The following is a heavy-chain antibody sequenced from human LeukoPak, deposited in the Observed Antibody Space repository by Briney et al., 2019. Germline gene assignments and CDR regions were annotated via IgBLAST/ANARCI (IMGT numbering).Heavy chain of an antibody. D-gene: IGHD6-19*01. CDR3: ARTVSSGWNDAFDI. J-gene: IGHJ3*02. V-gene: IGHV3-23*01. Sequence: GGSLRLSCAASGFTFSNYAMSWVRQAPGRGLEWVSRISGSGGSTYYADSVKGRFTISRDNSKNTLYLQMNSLRAEDTAVYYCARTVSSGWNDAFDIWGQGTMVTVSS. CDR2: ISGSGGST. CDR1: GFTFSNYA.